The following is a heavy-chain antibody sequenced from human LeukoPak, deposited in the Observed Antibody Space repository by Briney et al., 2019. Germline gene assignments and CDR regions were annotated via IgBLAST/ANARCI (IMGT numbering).Heavy chain of an antibody. D-gene: IGHD1-14*01. CDR2: IQEDGSAT. Sequence: GGSLRLSCAASGFIFSNYYMGWVCQAPGKGLEWVANIQEDGSATYYVDSVKGRFTISRDKAKNSLDLQMNSLRAEDTAVYFCARRKEVQTTFDCWGQGTLVTVSS. V-gene: IGHV3-7*01. CDR3: ARRKEVQTTFDC. J-gene: IGHJ4*02. CDR1: GFIFSNYY.